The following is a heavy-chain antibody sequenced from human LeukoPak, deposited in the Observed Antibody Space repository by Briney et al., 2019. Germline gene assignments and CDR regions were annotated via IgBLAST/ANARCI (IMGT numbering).Heavy chain of an antibody. J-gene: IGHJ5*02. D-gene: IGHD2-2*01. CDR3: AKELEVVPAEGWFDP. Sequence: GGSLRLSCAASGFTFSSYAMSWVRQAPGKGLEWVSAISGSGGSTYYADSVKGRFTISRDNSKNTLYLQMDSLRAEDTAVYYCAKELEVVPAEGWFDPWGQGTLVTVSS. V-gene: IGHV3-23*01. CDR2: ISGSGGST. CDR1: GFTFSSYA.